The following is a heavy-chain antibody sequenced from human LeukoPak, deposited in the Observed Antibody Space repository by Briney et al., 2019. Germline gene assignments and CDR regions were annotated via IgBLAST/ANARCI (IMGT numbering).Heavy chain of an antibody. CDR3: ARGVAGVYFYYYMDV. V-gene: IGHV1-2*02. J-gene: IGHJ6*03. CDR1: GYTFSGYY. Sequence: ASVKVSCKASGYTFSGYYMHWVRQAPGQGLEWMGWINPNSGGTNYAQKFQGTVTMTRDTSISTAYMELSSLRSDDTAVYYCARGVAGVYFYYYMDVWGKGTTVTVSS. CDR2: INPNSGGT. D-gene: IGHD1-14*01.